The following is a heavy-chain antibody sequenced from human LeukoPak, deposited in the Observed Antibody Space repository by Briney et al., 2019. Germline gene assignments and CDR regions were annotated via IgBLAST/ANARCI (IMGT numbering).Heavy chain of an antibody. Sequence: SETLSLTCTVSGGSISSYYWSWIRQPPGKGLEWIGYIYYSGSTNYNPSLKSRVTISVDTSKNQFSLKLSSVTAADTAVYYCASTLIVGATSGAFDLWGQGTMVTVSS. J-gene: IGHJ3*01. D-gene: IGHD1-26*01. CDR3: ASTLIVGATSGAFDL. V-gene: IGHV4-59*08. CDR1: GGSISSYY. CDR2: IYYSGST.